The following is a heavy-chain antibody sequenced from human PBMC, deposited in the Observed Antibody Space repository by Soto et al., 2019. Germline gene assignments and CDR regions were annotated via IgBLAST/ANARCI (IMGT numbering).Heavy chain of an antibody. V-gene: IGHV1-69*13. J-gene: IGHJ3*02. Sequence: SVKVSCTASGGTLSSYAISWVRQAPGQGLEWMGGIIPIFGTANYAQKFQGRVTITADGSTSTAYMELSSLRSEDTAVYYCARPYYDSSGYQASDAFDIWGQGTMVTVSS. CDR3: ARPYYDSSGYQASDAFDI. CDR2: IIPIFGTA. CDR1: GGTLSSYA. D-gene: IGHD3-22*01.